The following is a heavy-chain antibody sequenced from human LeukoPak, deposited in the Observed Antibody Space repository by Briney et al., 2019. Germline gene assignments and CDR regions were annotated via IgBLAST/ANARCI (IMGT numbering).Heavy chain of an antibody. Sequence: PGGPLRLSCAASGFTFDDYAMHWVRQAPGKGLEWVSGIGWNSGGIVYADSVKGRFTISRDNAKNSLYLQMNSLGAEDTAFYYCVKVTAAGFVDHWGQGTLVTVSS. J-gene: IGHJ4*02. CDR1: GFTFDDYA. D-gene: IGHD6-13*01. CDR3: VKVTAAGFVDH. V-gene: IGHV3-9*01. CDR2: IGWNSGGI.